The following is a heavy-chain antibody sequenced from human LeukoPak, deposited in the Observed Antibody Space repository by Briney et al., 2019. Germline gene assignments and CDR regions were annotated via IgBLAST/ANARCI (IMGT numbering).Heavy chain of an antibody. CDR2: ISSSSSYI. J-gene: IGHJ4*02. V-gene: IGHV3-21*01. D-gene: IGHD3-22*01. CDR1: VFTFSSYS. Sequence: PGGSLRLSCAASVFTFSSYSMNWVRQAPGKGLEWVSSISSSSSYIYYADSVKGRFTISRDNAKNSLYLQMNSLRAEDTAMYYCARDGSSGYVDYWGQGTLVTVSS. CDR3: ARDGSSGYVDY.